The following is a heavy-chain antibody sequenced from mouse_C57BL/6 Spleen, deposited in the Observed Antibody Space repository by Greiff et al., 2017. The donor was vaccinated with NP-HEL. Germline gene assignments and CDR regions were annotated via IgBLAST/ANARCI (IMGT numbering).Heavy chain of an antibody. J-gene: IGHJ1*03. D-gene: IGHD1-1*01. CDR2: IYPRSGNT. V-gene: IGHV1-81*01. Sequence: VQVVESGAELARPGASVKLSCKASGYTFTSYGISWVKQRTGQGLEWIGEIYPRSGNTYYNEKFKGKATLTADKSSSTAYMELRSLTSEDSAVYFCANYYGSRVDWYFDVWGTGTTVTVSS. CDR3: ANYYGSRVDWYFDV. CDR1: GYTFTSYG.